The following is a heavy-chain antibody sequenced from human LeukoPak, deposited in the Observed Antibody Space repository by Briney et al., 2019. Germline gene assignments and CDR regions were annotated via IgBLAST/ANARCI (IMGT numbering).Heavy chain of an antibody. D-gene: IGHD5-24*01. J-gene: IGHJ4*02. Sequence: GGSLRLSCAASGFTFSSYSMNWVRQAPGKGLEWVSSISSSSSYIYYADSLKGRFTISRDNAKNSLYVKMNSLRAVDTAVYYCARVRWWLQSPGLDYWGQGTLVTVSS. CDR3: ARVRWWLQSPGLDY. V-gene: IGHV3-21*01. CDR2: ISSSSSYI. CDR1: GFTFSSYS.